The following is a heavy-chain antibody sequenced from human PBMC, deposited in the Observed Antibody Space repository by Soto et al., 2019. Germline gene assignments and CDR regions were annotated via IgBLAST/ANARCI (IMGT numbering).Heavy chain of an antibody. CDR3: ARDPGGDYYFDY. CDR1: GGSISSGDYY. CDR2: IYYSGST. J-gene: IGHJ4*02. D-gene: IGHD2-21*02. V-gene: IGHV4-30-4*01. Sequence: SETLCLTCTVSGGSISSGDYYWSWIRQPPGKGLEWIGYIYYSGSTYYNPSLKSRVTISVDTSKNQFSLKVSSVTAAGTAVYYCARDPGGDYYFDYWGQGTLVTVSS.